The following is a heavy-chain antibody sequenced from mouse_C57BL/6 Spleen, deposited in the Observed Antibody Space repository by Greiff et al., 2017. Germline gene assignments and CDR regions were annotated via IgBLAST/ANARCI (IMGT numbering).Heavy chain of an antibody. V-gene: IGHV5-6*01. CDR1: GFTFSSYG. J-gene: IGHJ1*03. D-gene: IGHD2-4*01. CDR2: ISSGGSYT. Sequence: EVKLMESGGDLVKPGGSLKLSCAASGFTFSSYGMSWVRQTPDKRLEWVATISSGGSYTYYPDSVKGRFTISRDNAKNTLYLQMSSLKSEDTAMYYCASLYDYDWYFDVWGTGTTVTVSS. CDR3: ASLYDYDWYFDV.